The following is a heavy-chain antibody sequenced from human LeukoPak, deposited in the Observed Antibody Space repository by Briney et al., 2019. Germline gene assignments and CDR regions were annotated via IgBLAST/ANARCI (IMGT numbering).Heavy chain of an antibody. CDR3: ASSGSYRFDY. D-gene: IGHD1-26*01. Sequence: GGSLRLPCAASGFTFNNYWIHWVRQVPGRGLVWVSRINNDGSSASYVDSVKGRFTISRDNAKNTLFLQMNSLRDEDTAVYYCASSGSYRFDYWGQGTLVTVSS. CDR2: INNDGSSA. J-gene: IGHJ4*02. V-gene: IGHV3-74*01. CDR1: GFTFNNYW.